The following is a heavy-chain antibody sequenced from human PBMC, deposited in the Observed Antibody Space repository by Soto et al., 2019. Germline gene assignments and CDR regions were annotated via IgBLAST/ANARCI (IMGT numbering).Heavy chain of an antibody. CDR1: GFTFSSYG. Sequence: QVQLVESGGGVVQPGRSLRLSCAASGFTFSSYGMHWVRQAPGKGLEWVAVIWYDGSNKYYADSVKGRFTISRDNSKNTLYLQMNSLRAEDTAVYYCARAPVVGAIRELLVDIWGQGTMVTVSS. CDR3: ARAPVVGAIRELLVDI. CDR2: IWYDGSNK. D-gene: IGHD1-26*01. J-gene: IGHJ3*02. V-gene: IGHV3-33*01.